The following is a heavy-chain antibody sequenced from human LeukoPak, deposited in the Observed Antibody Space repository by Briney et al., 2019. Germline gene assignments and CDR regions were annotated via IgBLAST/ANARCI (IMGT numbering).Heavy chain of an antibody. CDR2: ISSSGNSK. Sequence: GGSLRLSCAASGFTFSDYYMSWIRQAPGKGLEWISYISSSGNSKYYADSVKGRFTISRDNAKNSLYIEMNSLRADDTAVYYCARGVTSGWYGRMDQHWGQGALVTVSS. CDR3: ARGVTSGWYGRMDQH. CDR1: GFTFSDYY. J-gene: IGHJ1*01. D-gene: IGHD6-19*01. V-gene: IGHV3-11*04.